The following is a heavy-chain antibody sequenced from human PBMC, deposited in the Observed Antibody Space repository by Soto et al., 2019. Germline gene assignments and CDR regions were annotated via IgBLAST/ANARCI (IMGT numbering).Heavy chain of an antibody. CDR2: IYYSGST. J-gene: IGHJ4*02. Sequence: PSETLSLTCTVSGGSISSGDYYWSWIRQPPGKGLEWIGYIYYSGSTYYNPSLKSRVTISVDTSKNQFSLKLSSVTAADTAVYYCHRGIVGATFDYWGQGTMVTVSS. CDR3: HRGIVGATFDY. CDR1: GGSISSGDYY. D-gene: IGHD1-26*01. V-gene: IGHV4-30-4*01.